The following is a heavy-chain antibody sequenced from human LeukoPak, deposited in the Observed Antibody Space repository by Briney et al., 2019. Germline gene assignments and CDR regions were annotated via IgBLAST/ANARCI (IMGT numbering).Heavy chain of an antibody. Sequence: VTVSCKASGGTFSSYAISWVRPAPGKGLAWMGSIIPIFGTANYAQKFQCIVTSTADKSTSTAYMELSSLRSEDTAVYYCARDQTGTGDLEAYYYYYMDVWGKGTTVSVSS. J-gene: IGHJ6*03. CDR2: IIPIFGTA. D-gene: IGHD7-27*01. V-gene: IGHV1-69*06. CDR1: GGTFSSYA. CDR3: ARDQTGTGDLEAYYYYYMDV.